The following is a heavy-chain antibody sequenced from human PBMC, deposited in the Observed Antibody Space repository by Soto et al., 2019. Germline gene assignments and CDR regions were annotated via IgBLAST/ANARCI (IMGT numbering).Heavy chain of an antibody. CDR2: IIPIFGTA. J-gene: IGHJ6*02. CDR1: GGTFSSYA. Sequence: QVQLVQSGAEVKKPGSSVKVSCKASGGTFSSYAISWVRQAPGQGLEWMGGIIPIFGTANYAQKFQGRVTVYPDKATGKAYRDLSSRGFGDTAVYFWGRGYGSGGGYYYYGMDVWGQGTTVTVSS. D-gene: IGHD3-10*01. CDR3: GRGYGSGGGYYYYGMDV. V-gene: IGHV1-69*06.